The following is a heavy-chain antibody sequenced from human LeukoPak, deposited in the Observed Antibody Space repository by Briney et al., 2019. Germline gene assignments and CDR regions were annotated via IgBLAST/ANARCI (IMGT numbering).Heavy chain of an antibody. Sequence: PSETLSLTCTVSGGSTSSYYWSWIRQPAGKGLEWIGRIYTSGSTNYNPSLKSRVTMSVDTSKNQFSLKLSSVTAADTAVYYCARDGPVVVAALTGAFDIWGQGTMVTVSS. CDR2: IYTSGST. V-gene: IGHV4-4*07. D-gene: IGHD2-15*01. CDR1: GGSTSSYY. CDR3: ARDGPVVVAALTGAFDI. J-gene: IGHJ3*02.